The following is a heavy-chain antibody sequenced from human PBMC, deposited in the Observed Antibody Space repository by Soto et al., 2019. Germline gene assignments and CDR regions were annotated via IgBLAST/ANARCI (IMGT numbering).Heavy chain of an antibody. Sequence: QVQLVQSGAEVKKPGSSVKVSCKASGGTFSSYTISWVRQAPGQGLEWMGRIIPILGIANYAQKFQGRVTITADKSTSTAYMELSSLRSEDTAVYYCARGPARGSGGSCFLPFSYYYYGMDVW. CDR1: GGTFSSYT. J-gene: IGHJ6*01. CDR2: IIPILGIA. D-gene: IGHD2-15*01. V-gene: IGHV1-69*02. CDR3: ARGPARGSGGSCFLPFSYYYYGMDV.